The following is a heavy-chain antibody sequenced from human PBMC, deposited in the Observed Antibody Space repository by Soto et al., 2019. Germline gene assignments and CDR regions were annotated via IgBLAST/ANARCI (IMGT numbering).Heavy chain of an antibody. CDR3: AMMATTSYYFDY. CDR1: GGSISSYY. V-gene: IGHV4-59*01. Sequence: PSETLSLTCTVSGGSISSYYWSWIRQPPGKGLEWIGYIYYSGSTNYNPSLKSRVTISVDTSKNQFSLKLSSVTAADTAVYYCAMMATTSYYFDYWGQGTLVTVSS. CDR2: IYYSGST. J-gene: IGHJ4*02. D-gene: IGHD5-12*01.